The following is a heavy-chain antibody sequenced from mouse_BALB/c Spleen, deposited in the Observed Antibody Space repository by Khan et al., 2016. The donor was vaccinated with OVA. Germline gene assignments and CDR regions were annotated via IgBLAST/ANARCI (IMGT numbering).Heavy chain of an antibody. CDR3: AKFTPDYYSMDY. Sequence: QVQLQQSGPGLVAPSQSLSITCTVSGFSLSSNGVSWVRQPPGKGLEWLGVIWGDGSTNYHSTLKSRLIISKDNSKSQVFLKLNSLQTDDTATYYCAKFTPDYYSMDYRGQGTSVTVSS. J-gene: IGHJ4*01. CDR1: GFSLSSNG. CDR2: IWGDGST. V-gene: IGHV2-3*01. D-gene: IGHD1-1*01.